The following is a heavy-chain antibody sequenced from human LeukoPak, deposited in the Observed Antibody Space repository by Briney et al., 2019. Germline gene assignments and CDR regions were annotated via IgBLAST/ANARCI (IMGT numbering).Heavy chain of an antibody. D-gene: IGHD2-21*02. J-gene: IGHJ3*02. V-gene: IGHV3-23*01. CDR1: GFTFSSYA. Sequence: PGGSLRLSCAASGFTFSSYAMSWVRQAPGKGLEWVSAISGSGGSTYYADSVKGRFTISRHNSKDTLYLQMNSLRAEDTAVYYCARAVVTANVAFDIWGQGTMVTVSS. CDR3: ARAVVTANVAFDI. CDR2: ISGSGGST.